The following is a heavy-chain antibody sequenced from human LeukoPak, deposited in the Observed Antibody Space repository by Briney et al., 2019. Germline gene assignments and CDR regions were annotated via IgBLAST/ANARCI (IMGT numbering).Heavy chain of an antibody. D-gene: IGHD5-24*01. Sequence: GRSLRLSCAASGFTFSSFGMHWVRQAPGKGLEWVAVIWYDGSNEYYADSVKGRFTISRDNSKNTPYLQMNSLRAEDTAVYYCARQQKRDGYNQLNWFDPWGQGTLVTVSS. CDR1: GFTFSSFG. V-gene: IGHV3-33*01. CDR2: IWYDGSNE. CDR3: ARQQKRDGYNQLNWFDP. J-gene: IGHJ5*02.